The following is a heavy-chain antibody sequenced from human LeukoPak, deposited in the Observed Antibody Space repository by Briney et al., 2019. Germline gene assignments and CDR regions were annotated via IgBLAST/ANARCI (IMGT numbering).Heavy chain of an antibody. V-gene: IGHV4-31*03. CDR3: ASRWGYCSGGSCNSYSWFDP. CDR2: IYYSGST. J-gene: IGHJ5*02. Sequence: PSETLSLTCTVSGGSVSSGSYYWSWIRHYPGTGLEWIGYIYYSGSTYYNPSLKSRVTISVDTSKNQFSLKLSSVTAADTAVYYCASRWGYCSGGSCNSYSWFDPWGQGTLVTVSS. D-gene: IGHD2-15*01. CDR1: GGSVSSGSYY.